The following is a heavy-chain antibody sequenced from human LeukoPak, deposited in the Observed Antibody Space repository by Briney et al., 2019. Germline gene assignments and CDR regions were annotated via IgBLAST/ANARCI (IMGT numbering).Heavy chain of an antibody. CDR3: ARVAAAGSYYYYYMDV. CDR2: IYPGDSDT. Sequence: GESLKISCKNSGYIFTSYWIGWVRQMPGKGLEWMGIIYPGDSDTRYSPSFQGQVTISADKSISTAYLQWSSLKASDTAMYYCARVAAAGSYYYYYMDVWGKGTTVTVSS. J-gene: IGHJ6*03. V-gene: IGHV5-51*01. D-gene: IGHD6-13*01. CDR1: GYIFTSYW.